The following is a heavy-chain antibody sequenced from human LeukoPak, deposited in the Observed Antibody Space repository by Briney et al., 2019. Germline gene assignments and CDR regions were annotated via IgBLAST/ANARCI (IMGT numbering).Heavy chain of an antibody. CDR2: IYYSGST. CDR3: ARGDVFSSGWYDFRDYYYMDV. V-gene: IGHV4-39*07. J-gene: IGHJ6*03. Sequence: PSETLSLTCTVSGGSISSSSYYWGWIRQPPGNGLEWIGSIYYSGSTYYNPSLKSRVTISVDTSKDQFSLKLSSVTAADTAVYYCARGDVFSSGWYDFRDYYYMDVWGKGTTVTVSS. D-gene: IGHD6-19*01. CDR1: GGSISSSSYY.